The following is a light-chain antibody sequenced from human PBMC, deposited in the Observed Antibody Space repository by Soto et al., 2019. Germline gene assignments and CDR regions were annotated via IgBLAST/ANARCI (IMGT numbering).Light chain of an antibody. J-gene: IGLJ1*01. V-gene: IGLV2-14*01. Sequence: QSVLTQAASVSGSPGQSITISCSGTSSDIGTYDHVAWFQQFPGKTPKLVIYSVSDRPSGVSYRFSGSKSGNTASLTISGLQADDEADYYCISYTVSRSYVFGTGTKVTVL. CDR3: ISYTVSRSYV. CDR1: SSDIGTYDH. CDR2: SVS.